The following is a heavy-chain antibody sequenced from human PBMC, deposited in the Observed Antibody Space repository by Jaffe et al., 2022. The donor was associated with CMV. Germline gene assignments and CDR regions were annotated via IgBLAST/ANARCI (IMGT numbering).Heavy chain of an antibody. J-gene: IGHJ3*02. CDR2: ISSSSSTI. D-gene: IGHD6-19*01. V-gene: IGHV3-48*02. CDR3: ARDRDPEQSGWYGGNDAFDI. Sequence: EVQLVESGGGLVQPGGSLRLSCAASGFTFSSYSMNWVRQAPGKGLEWVSYISSSSSTIYYADSVKGRFTISRDNAKNSLYLQMNSLRDEDTAVYYCARDRDPEQSGWYGGNDAFDIWGQGTMVTVSS. CDR1: GFTFSSYS.